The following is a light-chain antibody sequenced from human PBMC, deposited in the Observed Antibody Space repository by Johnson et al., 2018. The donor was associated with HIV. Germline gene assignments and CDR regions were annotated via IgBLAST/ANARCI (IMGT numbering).Light chain of an antibody. CDR2: ENN. V-gene: IGLV1-51*02. J-gene: IGLJ1*01. CDR1: SSKIGNNY. Sequence: QSVLTQPPSVSAAPGQKVTISCSGSSSKIGNNYVSWYQQLPGTAPKLLIYENNKRPSGIPDRFSGSKSGTSATLGITGLETGDEADYFCGTWDNSLSAMGLGTGTKDTVL. CDR3: GTWDNSLSAMG.